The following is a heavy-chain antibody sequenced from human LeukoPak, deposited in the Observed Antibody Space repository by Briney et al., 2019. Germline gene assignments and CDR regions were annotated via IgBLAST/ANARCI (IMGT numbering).Heavy chain of an antibody. CDR2: IIPIFGTA. J-gene: IGHJ3*02. CDR3: ATHLRYGDYVFFRSDAFDI. D-gene: IGHD4-17*01. V-gene: IGHV1-69*05. CDR1: GGTFSSYA. Sequence: SVKVSCKASGGTFSSYAMSWVRQAPGQGLEWMGGIIPIFGTANYAQKFQGRVTITTDESTSTAYMELSSLRSEDMAVYYCATHLRYGDYVFFRSDAFDIWGQGTMVTVSS.